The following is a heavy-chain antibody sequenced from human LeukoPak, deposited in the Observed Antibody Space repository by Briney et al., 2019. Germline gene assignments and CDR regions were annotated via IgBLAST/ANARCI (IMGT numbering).Heavy chain of an antibody. D-gene: IGHD6-19*01. Sequence: PGGSLRLSCAASGFTFSSYSMNWVRQAPGKGLEWVSSISSSSSYIYYADSVKGRFTISRDNAKNSLYLQMNSLRAEDTAVYYCARAPRAWSIAVAGPAWGQGTLVTVSS. J-gene: IGHJ5*02. CDR1: GFTFSSYS. V-gene: IGHV3-21*01. CDR3: ARAPRAWSIAVAGPA. CDR2: ISSSSSYI.